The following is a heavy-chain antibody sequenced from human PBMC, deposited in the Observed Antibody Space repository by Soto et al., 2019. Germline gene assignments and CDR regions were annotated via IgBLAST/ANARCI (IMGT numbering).Heavy chain of an antibody. CDR2: MNPNNGNT. Sequence: AASVKVSCKAAAYTFTSYDINWVRRATGQNFEWMGWMNPNNGNTAYAQKFQGRVTMTRDTSKSTAFMELSSLTSDDTAVYYCARGPRNWGVDYWGQGTLVTVSS. D-gene: IGHD7-27*01. V-gene: IGHV1-8*01. J-gene: IGHJ4*02. CDR3: ARGPRNWGVDY. CDR1: AYTFTSYD.